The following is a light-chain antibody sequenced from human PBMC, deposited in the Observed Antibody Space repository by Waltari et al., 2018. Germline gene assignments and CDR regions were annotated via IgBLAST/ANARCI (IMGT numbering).Light chain of an antibody. J-gene: IGLJ1*01. CDR2: EVN. V-gene: IGLV2-8*01. Sequence: QSALTQPPSASGSPGQSVTIPCTGTSSDIGGYNYVSWYQQHPGKAPKLMIYEVNKPPSGVPDRFSGSKSGNTASLTVSGLQAEDEADYYCSSYAGSNNYVFGTGTKVTVL. CDR3: SSYAGSNNYV. CDR1: SSDIGGYNY.